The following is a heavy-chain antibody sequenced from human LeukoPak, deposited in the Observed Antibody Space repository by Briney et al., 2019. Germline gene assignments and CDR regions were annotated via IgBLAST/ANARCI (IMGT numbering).Heavy chain of an antibody. J-gene: IGHJ4*02. Sequence: PGGSLRLSCAASGFTFSSHWMSWVRQAPGKGLEWVANIKEDGSQKYYVDSVKGRFTISKDNAKNSLYLQVNSLRAEDTAVYFCARGISNVAGRENFDNWGQGTLVTVSS. CDR1: GFTFSSHW. D-gene: IGHD6-19*01. V-gene: IGHV3-7*01. CDR3: ARGISNVAGRENFDN. CDR2: IKEDGSQK.